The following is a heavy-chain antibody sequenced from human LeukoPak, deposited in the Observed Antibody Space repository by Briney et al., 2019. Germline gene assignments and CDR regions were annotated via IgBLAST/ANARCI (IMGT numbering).Heavy chain of an antibody. J-gene: IGHJ6*02. V-gene: IGHV1-2*02. D-gene: IGHD3-9*01. CDR1: GYTFTGYY. CDR3: ARLGLDILTGYAYYGTDV. CDR2: INPNSGGT. Sequence: GASVKVSCKASGYTFTGYYMHWVRQAPGQGLEWMGWINPNSGGTNYAQKFQGRVTMTRDTSISTAYMELSRLRSDDTAVYYCARLGLDILTGYAYYGTDVWGQGTTVTVSS.